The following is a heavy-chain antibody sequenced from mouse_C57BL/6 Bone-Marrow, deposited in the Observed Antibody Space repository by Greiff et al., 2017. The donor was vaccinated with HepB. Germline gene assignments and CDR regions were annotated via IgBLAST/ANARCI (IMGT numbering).Heavy chain of an antibody. CDR3: ARSWGYSNYGFAY. V-gene: IGHV1-55*01. CDR2: IYPGSGST. J-gene: IGHJ3*01. Sequence: VQLQQPGAELVKPGASVKMSCKASGYTFTSYWITWVKQRPGQGLEWIGDIYPGSGSTNYNEKFKSKATLTVDTSSSTAYMQLSSLTSEDSAVYYCARSWGYSNYGFAYWGQGTLVTVSA. D-gene: IGHD2-5*01. CDR1: GYTFTSYW.